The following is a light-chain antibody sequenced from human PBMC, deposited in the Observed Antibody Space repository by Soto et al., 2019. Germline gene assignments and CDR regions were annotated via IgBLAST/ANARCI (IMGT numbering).Light chain of an antibody. CDR2: GNN. V-gene: IGLV1-40*01. CDR3: HSYDTSVSSYV. CDR1: SSNIGAGYG. J-gene: IGLJ1*01. Sequence: QAVVTQPPSVSGAPGQRVTISCTGTSSNIGAGYGVHWYQHLPGTAPKVLIYGNNNRPSGVPDRFSGSKSGTSASLAIIGLQAEDEADYYCHSYDTSVSSYVFGTGTKLTVL.